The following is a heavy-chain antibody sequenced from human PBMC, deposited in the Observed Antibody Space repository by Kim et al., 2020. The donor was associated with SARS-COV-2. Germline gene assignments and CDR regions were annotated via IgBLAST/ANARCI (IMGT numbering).Heavy chain of an antibody. J-gene: IGHJ4*02. CDR3: ARGGHAFFDF. CDR2: NGIT. V-gene: IGHV1-18*01. Sequence: NGITKYAQKFQGRVNMTTDPVNTVYLELRSLRSDDTAVYYCARGGHAFFDFWGQGTQVTVSS. D-gene: IGHD3-16*01.